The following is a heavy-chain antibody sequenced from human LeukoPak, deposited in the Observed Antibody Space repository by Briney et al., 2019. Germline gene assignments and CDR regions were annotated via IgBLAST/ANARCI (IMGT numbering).Heavy chain of an antibody. J-gene: IGHJ3*02. CDR1: GGSISSYY. D-gene: IGHD3-3*01. Sequence: SETLSLTCTVSGGSISSYYWSWIRQPPGKGLEWIGYIYYSGSTNYNPSLKSRVTISVDTSKNQFSLKLSSVTAADTAVYYCARDNNDFWSGYYLGNAFDIWGQGTMVTVSS. CDR3: ARDNNDFWSGYYLGNAFDI. CDR2: IYYSGST. V-gene: IGHV4-59*12.